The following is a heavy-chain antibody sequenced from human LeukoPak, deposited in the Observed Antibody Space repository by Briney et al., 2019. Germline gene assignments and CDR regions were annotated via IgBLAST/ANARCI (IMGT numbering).Heavy chain of an antibody. Sequence: ASVKVSCKASGYTFTSYGISWVRQAPGQGLNWMGWISAYNGNTNYAQKLQGRVTMTTDTSTSTAYMELRSLRSDDTAVYYCARNQWRHEHFDYWGQGTLVTVSS. J-gene: IGHJ4*02. D-gene: IGHD6-19*01. CDR2: ISAYNGNT. CDR3: ARNQWRHEHFDY. V-gene: IGHV1-18*01. CDR1: GYTFTSYG.